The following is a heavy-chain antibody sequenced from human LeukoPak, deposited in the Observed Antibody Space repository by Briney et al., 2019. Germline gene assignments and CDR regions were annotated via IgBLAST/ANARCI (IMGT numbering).Heavy chain of an antibody. V-gene: IGHV4-59*08. CDR1: GGSISSYY. J-gene: IGHJ4*02. D-gene: IGHD1-26*01. CDR3: ARQVGATSYFDY. CDR2: IYYSGST. Sequence: SETLSLTCTVSGGSISSYYWSWIRQPPGKGLEWIGYIYYSGSTNYNPSLKSRVTISVDTSKNQFSLKLSSVTAADTAVYYCARQVGATSYFDYWGQGALVTVSS.